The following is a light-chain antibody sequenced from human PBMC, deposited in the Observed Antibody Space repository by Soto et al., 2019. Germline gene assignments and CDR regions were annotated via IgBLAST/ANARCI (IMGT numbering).Light chain of an antibody. CDR2: AES. Sequence: IQMTQSPSSLSASVGDRVTVTCRASQSISSYVNWYQQKPGKAPNLLIYAESTLQSGVPSRFSGSASGTDFTLTISSLQPEDFATYYCLQDYTYPWTFGQGTKVDI. CDR3: LQDYTYPWT. V-gene: IGKV1-6*01. J-gene: IGKJ1*01. CDR1: QSISSY.